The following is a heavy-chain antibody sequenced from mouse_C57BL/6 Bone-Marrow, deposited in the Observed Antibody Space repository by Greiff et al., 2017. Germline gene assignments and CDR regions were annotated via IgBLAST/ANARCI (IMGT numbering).Heavy chain of an antibody. CDR1: GYSFTGYF. V-gene: IGHV1-20*01. CDR3: AREGYYYGSREDWYFDV. J-gene: IGHJ1*03. CDR2: FNPYNGDT. D-gene: IGHD1-1*01. Sequence: EVQLQQSGPELVKPGDSVKISCKASGYSFTGYFMNWVMQSHGKSLEWIGRFNPYNGDTFYNQKFKGKATLTVDKSSSTAHMELRSLTSEDSAFYYCAREGYYYGSREDWYFDVGGTGTTVTGSS.